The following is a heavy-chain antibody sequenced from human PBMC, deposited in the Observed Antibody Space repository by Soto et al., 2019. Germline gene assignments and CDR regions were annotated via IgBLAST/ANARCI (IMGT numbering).Heavy chain of an antibody. CDR1: VGSISSSGYY. D-gene: IGHD3-22*01. V-gene: IGHV4-39*01. J-gene: IGHJ4*02. Sequence: SETLSLTCTVSVGSISSSGYYWGWIRQPPGKGLEWIASIYFKGTSYYNPSLKSRVTISADTSKNQFSLNLNPVTAADTAVFYCARSTFWYYHESGGYYGFDLWRQGTLVPVSS. CDR3: ARSTFWYYHESGGYYGFDL. CDR2: IYFKGTS.